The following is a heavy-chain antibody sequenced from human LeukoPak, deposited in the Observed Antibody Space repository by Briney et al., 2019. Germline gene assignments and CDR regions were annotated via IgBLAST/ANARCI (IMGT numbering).Heavy chain of an antibody. J-gene: IGHJ4*02. D-gene: IGHD2-2*01. V-gene: IGHV3-30-3*01. CDR2: ISYDEGNK. CDR1: GFTFSSFT. CDR3: AREDLDCSSASCYYYFDY. Sequence: PGGSLRLSCAASGFTFSSFTMHWVRQAPGKGLEWVAVISYDEGNKYYAASVKGRFTISRDNSKNTLYLQMNSLRAEDTAMYYCAREDLDCSSASCYYYFDYWGQGTLVTVSS.